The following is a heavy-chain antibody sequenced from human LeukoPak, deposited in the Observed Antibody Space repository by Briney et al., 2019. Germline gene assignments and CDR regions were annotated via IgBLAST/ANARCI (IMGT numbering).Heavy chain of an antibody. CDR2: IYYSGST. Sequence: SETPSLTCTVSGGSISSYYWSWIRQPPGKGLEWIGYIYYSGSTNYNPSLKSRVTISVDTSKNQFSLKLSSVTAADTAVYYCARSGGVVRIFDYWGQGTLVTVSS. V-gene: IGHV4-59*01. J-gene: IGHJ4*02. D-gene: IGHD3-3*01. CDR3: ARSGGVVRIFDY. CDR1: GGSISSYY.